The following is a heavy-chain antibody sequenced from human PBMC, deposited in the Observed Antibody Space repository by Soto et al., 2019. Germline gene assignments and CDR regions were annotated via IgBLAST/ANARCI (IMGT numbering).Heavy chain of an antibody. V-gene: IGHV3-11*06. CDR2: ISSSSSYT. CDR1: GFTFSDYY. J-gene: IGHJ6*02. CDR3: ARDRLLRYFDWSIPYGMDV. D-gene: IGHD3-9*01. Sequence: QVQLVESGGGLVKPGGSLRLSCAASGFTFSDYYMSWIRQAPGKGLEWVSYISSSSSYTNYADSVKGRFTISRDNAKNSLYLQMNSLRAEDTAVYYCARDRLLRYFDWSIPYGMDVWGQGTTVTVSS.